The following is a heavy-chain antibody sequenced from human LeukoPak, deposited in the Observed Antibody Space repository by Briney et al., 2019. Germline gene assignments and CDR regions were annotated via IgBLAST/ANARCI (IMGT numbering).Heavy chain of an antibody. D-gene: IGHD5-24*01. CDR3: AKPAGLRWLQPYFDY. Sequence: ASVKVSCKASGYTFTSYAMHWVRQAPGQRLEWMGWINAGNGNTKYSQKFQGRVTITRDTSASTAYMELSSLRSEDTAVYYCAKPAGLRWLQPYFDYWGQGTLVTVSS. J-gene: IGHJ4*02. CDR1: GYTFTSYA. CDR2: INAGNGNT. V-gene: IGHV1-3*01.